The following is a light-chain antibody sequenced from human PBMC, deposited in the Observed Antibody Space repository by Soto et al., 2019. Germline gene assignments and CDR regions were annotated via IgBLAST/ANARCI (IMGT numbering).Light chain of an antibody. CDR3: QQYADSPLT. J-gene: IGKJ5*01. CDR2: GAS. CDR1: QSVGRNY. V-gene: IGKV3-20*01. Sequence: EIVLTQSPGTLSLSPGERATLSCRASQSVGRNYLAWYQQTPGQAPRLLIHGASTRATGIPDRFSGSGSGPDFTLTLSRLEPEDSAVYYCQQYADSPLTFGQGTRLEIK.